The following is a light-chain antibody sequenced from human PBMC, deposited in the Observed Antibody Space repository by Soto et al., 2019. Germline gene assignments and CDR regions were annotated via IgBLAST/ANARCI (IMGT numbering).Light chain of an antibody. J-gene: IGLJ2*01. V-gene: IGLV2-14*03. Sequence: QSALTQPASVSGSPGQSFAISCTGTSSDVGGYDYVSWYQQHPGKVPKLLIYDVNKRPSGVSDRFSGSKSGNTASLTISGLQAEDEADYYCCSYSSTSTSVVFGGGTKVTVL. CDR1: SSDVGGYDY. CDR2: DVN. CDR3: CSYSSTSTSVV.